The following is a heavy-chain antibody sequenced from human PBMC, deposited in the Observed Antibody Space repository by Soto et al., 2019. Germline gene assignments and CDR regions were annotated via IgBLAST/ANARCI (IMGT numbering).Heavy chain of an antibody. D-gene: IGHD3-22*01. Sequence: GGSLRLSCAASGFTFSNAWINWVRQAPGKGLEWVGRVKSKTDGGTTDFAAPVKGRFAISRDDSKNMVYLEMNSLKTDDTGIYYCTTDSYITSIIVRFDYWGHGTLVTVSS. CDR2: VKSKTDGGTT. J-gene: IGHJ4*01. V-gene: IGHV3-15*07. CDR3: TTDSYITSIIVRFDY. CDR1: GFTFSNAW.